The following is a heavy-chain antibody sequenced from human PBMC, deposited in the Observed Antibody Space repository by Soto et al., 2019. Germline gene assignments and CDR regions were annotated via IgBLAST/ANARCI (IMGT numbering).Heavy chain of an antibody. CDR2: IIPIFSKA. CDR3: ARGGLDRFWSGKLPRSWFYGIDV. J-gene: IGHJ6*02. V-gene: IGHV1-69*06. D-gene: IGHD3-3*01. CDR1: GGSFNDYT. Sequence: QAQLVQSGAEVKRPGSSVLVSCQASGGSFNDYTFSWVRQAPGQGLEWMGGIIPIFSKADYSQKFQGRVTITADRATGTVNMQLRTLTSEDTAVYFCARGGLDRFWSGKLPRSWFYGIDVWGQGTTVTVSS.